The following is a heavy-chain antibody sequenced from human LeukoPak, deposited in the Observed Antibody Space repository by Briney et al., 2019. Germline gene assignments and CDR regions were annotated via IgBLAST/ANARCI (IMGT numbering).Heavy chain of an antibody. D-gene: IGHD2-21*01. J-gene: IGHJ4*02. V-gene: IGHV3-11*01. CDR3: TRDPDYGDPD. CDR2: ITSSGRST. Sequence: GGSLRLSCTASGFSFSDHYMTWMRHAPGKGLQWISYITSSGRSTDYADSVKGRFIISRDNAMNSMFLQMSSLRVDDTAVYYCTRDPDYGDPDWGQGTLVTVSS. CDR1: GFSFSDHY.